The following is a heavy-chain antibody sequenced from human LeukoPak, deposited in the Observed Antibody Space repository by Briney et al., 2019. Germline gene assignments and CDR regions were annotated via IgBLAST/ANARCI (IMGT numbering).Heavy chain of an antibody. V-gene: IGHV5-51*01. J-gene: IGHJ3*02. D-gene: IGHD2-15*01. CDR3: ARLTGGGYCSGGSCSKGAFDI. Sequence: GESLKISCKGSGYRFTSYWVAWVRQMPGKGVEWMGIIYPGDSDTRYSPSFQGQVTISADKSTSTAYLQWSSLKASDTAMYYCARLTGGGYCSGGSCSKGAFDIWGQGTMVTVSS. CDR1: GYRFTSYW. CDR2: IYPGDSDT.